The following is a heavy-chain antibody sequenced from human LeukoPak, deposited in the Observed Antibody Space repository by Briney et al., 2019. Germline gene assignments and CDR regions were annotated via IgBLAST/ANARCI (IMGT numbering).Heavy chain of an antibody. J-gene: IGHJ4*02. CDR1: GGSISSGDYY. Sequence: SETLSLTCTVSGGSISSGDYYWSWIRQPPGTGLEWIGYIYYSGSTYYNPSLKSRVTISVDTSKNQFSLKLSSVTAADTAVYYCARGYVEDGPYSFAYWGREPWSPSPQ. D-gene: IGHD1-14*01. CDR3: ARGYVEDGPYSFAY. V-gene: IGHV4-30-4*01. CDR2: IYYSGST.